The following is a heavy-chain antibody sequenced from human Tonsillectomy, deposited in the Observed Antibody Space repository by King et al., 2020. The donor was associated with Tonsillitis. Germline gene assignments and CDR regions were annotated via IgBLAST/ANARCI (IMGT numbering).Heavy chain of an antibody. CDR2: ISTSSSSI. Sequence: VQLVESGGGLVQPGGSLRLSCAASGFTFSNYNMNWVRQAPGKGLEWVSYISTSSSSIYYADSVKGRFTISRDNAKNSLYLQMNSLRGEDTAVYYCARDYYDSSCYYRGGYWGQGTLVTVSS. V-gene: IGHV3-48*04. D-gene: IGHD3-22*01. J-gene: IGHJ4*02. CDR1: GFTFSNYN. CDR3: ARDYYDSSCYYRGGY.